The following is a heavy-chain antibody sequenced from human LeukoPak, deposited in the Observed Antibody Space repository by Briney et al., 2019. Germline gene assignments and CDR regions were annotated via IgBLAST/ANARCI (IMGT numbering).Heavy chain of an antibody. CDR2: IYYSGST. V-gene: IGHV4-61*01. D-gene: IGHD6-19*01. J-gene: IGHJ4*02. CDR3: ASTYSSGWYSSLDY. Sequence: SETLSLTCTVSGGSLSSGSYYWSWIRQPPGKGLERIGNIYYSGSTNYNPSLKSRVTISVDTSKNQFSLKLSSVTAADTAVYYCASTYSSGWYSSLDYWGQGTLVTVSS. CDR1: GGSLSSGSYY.